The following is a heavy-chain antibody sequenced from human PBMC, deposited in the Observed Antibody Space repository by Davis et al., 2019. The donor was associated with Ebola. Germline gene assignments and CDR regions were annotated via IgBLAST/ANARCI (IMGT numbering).Heavy chain of an antibody. Sequence: SETLSLTCTVSGGSISSSSYYWGWIRQPPGKGLEWIGSIYYSGSTYYNPSLKSRVTISVDTSKKQFSLKLSSVTAADTAVYYCARESIAAHRLGYWGQGTLVTVSS. CDR2: IYYSGST. D-gene: IGHD6-6*01. CDR3: ARESIAAHRLGY. J-gene: IGHJ4*02. V-gene: IGHV4-39*01. CDR1: GGSISSSSYY.